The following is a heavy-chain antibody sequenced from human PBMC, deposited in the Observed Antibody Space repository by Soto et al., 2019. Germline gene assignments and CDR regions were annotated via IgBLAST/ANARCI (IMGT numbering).Heavy chain of an antibody. CDR3: ARKGYCSGGSCYSYWFDP. D-gene: IGHD2-15*01. CDR2: INHSGST. Sequence: QVQLQQWGAGLLKPSETLSLTCAVYGGSFSGYYWSWIRQPPGKGLEWIGEINHSGSTNYNPSLKSRGPISVDPAKNQFSLKLSSVTAADTAVYYCARKGYCSGGSCYSYWFDPWGQGTLVTVSS. J-gene: IGHJ5*02. CDR1: GGSFSGYY. V-gene: IGHV4-34*01.